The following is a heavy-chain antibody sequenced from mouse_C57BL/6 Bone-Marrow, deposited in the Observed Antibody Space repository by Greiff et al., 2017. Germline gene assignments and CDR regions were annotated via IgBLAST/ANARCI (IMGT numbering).Heavy chain of an antibody. CDR3: ARKGAYYGSSPYAMDY. D-gene: IGHD1-1*01. CDR1: GYTFTSYW. J-gene: IGHJ4*01. V-gene: IGHV1-55*01. Sequence: VQLQQPGAELVKPGASVKMSCKASGYTFTSYWITWVKQRPGQGLEWIGDIYPGSGSTNYNEKFKSKATLTVDTSSSTAYMQLSSLTSEDSAVYYCARKGAYYGSSPYAMDYWGQGTSVTVSS. CDR2: IYPGSGST.